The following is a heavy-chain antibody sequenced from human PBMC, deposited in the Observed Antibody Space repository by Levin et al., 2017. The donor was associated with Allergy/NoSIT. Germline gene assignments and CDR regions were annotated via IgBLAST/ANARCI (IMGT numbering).Heavy chain of an antibody. V-gene: IGHV1-46*01. CDR3: ARAHSSGTHTPFDY. CDR1: GYTFTSYY. J-gene: IGHJ4*02. CDR2: INPSGGST. D-gene: IGHD3-22*01. Sequence: GESLKISCKASGYTFTSYYMHWVRQAPGQELEWMGIINPSGGSTSYAQKFQGRVTMTRDTSTSTVYMELSSLRSEDTAVYYCARAHSSGTHTPFDYWGQGTLVTVSS.